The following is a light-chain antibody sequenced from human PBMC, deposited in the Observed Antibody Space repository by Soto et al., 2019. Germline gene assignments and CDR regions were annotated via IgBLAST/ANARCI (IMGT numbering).Light chain of an antibody. CDR3: QQYGRSPPRFT. V-gene: IGKV3-20*01. CDR2: GAS. Sequence: EIVLTQSPGTLSLSPGERATLSCRASQSISSNYLAWYQHKPGQAPRLLIYGASFRATGIPDRFSGSGSGTDLRLTLSRLEPEDLEVYSCQQYGRSPPRFTFVPGIKVDIQ. CDR1: QSISSNY. J-gene: IGKJ3*01.